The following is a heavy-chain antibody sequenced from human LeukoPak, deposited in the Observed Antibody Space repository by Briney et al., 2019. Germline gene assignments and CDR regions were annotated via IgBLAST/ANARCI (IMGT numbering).Heavy chain of an antibody. CDR2: IYYSGST. J-gene: IGHJ3*02. CDR1: GGSISSYY. Sequence: SETLSLTCTVSGGSISSYYWSWIRQPPGKGLEWIGYIYYSGSTNYSPSLKSRVTISVDTSKNQFSLKLSSVTAADTAVYYCARDGRFPRRTFDIWGQGTMVTVSS. D-gene: IGHD3-3*01. V-gene: IGHV4-59*01. CDR3: ARDGRFPRRTFDI.